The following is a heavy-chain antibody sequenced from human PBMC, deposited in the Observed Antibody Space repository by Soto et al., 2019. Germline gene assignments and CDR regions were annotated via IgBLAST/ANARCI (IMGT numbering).Heavy chain of an antibody. CDR3: ARIVPELLPYYYYGMDV. Sequence: SGPTLVNPTETLTLTCTVSGFSLSNARMGVSWIRQPPGKALEWLAHIFSNDEKSYSTSLKSRLTISKDTSKSQVVLTMTNMDPVDTATYYCARIVPELLPYYYYGMDVWGQGTTVTVSS. D-gene: IGHD1-7*01. V-gene: IGHV2-26*01. CDR2: IFSNDEK. CDR1: GFSLSNARMG. J-gene: IGHJ6*02.